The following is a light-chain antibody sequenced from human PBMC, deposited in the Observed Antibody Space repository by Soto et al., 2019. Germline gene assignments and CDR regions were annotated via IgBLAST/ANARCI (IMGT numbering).Light chain of an antibody. J-gene: IGKJ4*01. CDR2: DAS. CDR3: QQYNSYSPLT. Sequence: DIQMTQSPSTLTASVGDRVTITCRASQSISSWLAWYQQKPGKAPKLLIYDASNLESWVPSRFSGSGSGTEFTLTISSLQPDDFATYYCQQYNSYSPLTVGGGTKVEIK. CDR1: QSISSW. V-gene: IGKV1-5*01.